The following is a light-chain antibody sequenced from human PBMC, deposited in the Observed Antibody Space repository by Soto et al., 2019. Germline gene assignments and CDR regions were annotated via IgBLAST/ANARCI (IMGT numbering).Light chain of an antibody. CDR3: QQSFSIPFT. CDR1: QGISTN. V-gene: IGKV1-12*01. CDR2: AAS. Sequence: DIQMTQSPSSVSASAGDRVTITCRASQGISTNLAWYQQKPGKAPKLLIYAASSLQSGVPPRFSGSGSGTDFSLTISSLQPEDFATYYCQQSFSIPFTFGPGTKVDIK. J-gene: IGKJ3*01.